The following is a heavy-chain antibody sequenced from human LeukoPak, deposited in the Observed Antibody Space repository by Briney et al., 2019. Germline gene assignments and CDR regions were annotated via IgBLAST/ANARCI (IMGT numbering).Heavy chain of an antibody. CDR3: ARLGLYSSSWENWFDP. J-gene: IGHJ5*02. Sequence: GESLKISCKGSGYSFTSYWIGWVRQMPGKGLEWMGIIYPGDSDTRYSPSFQGQVTISADKSISTAYLQWSSLKASDTAMYYCARLGLYSSSWENWFDPWGQGTLVTVSS. D-gene: IGHD6-13*01. CDR1: GYSFTSYW. V-gene: IGHV5-51*01. CDR2: IYPGDSDT.